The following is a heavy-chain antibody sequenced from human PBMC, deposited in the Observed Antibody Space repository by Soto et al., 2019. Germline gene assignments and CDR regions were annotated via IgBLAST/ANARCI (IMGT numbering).Heavy chain of an antibody. D-gene: IGHD4-17*01. J-gene: IGHJ4*02. V-gene: IGHV5-10-1*01. Sequence: PGESLKISCKGSGYSFTSYWISWVRQMPGKGLEWMGRIDPSDSYTNYSPSFQGHVTISADKSISTAYLQWSSLKASDTAMYYCARHSRGIYGDPYHFDYWGQGTLVTVSS. CDR2: IDPSDSYT. CDR1: GYSFTSYW. CDR3: ARHSRGIYGDPYHFDY.